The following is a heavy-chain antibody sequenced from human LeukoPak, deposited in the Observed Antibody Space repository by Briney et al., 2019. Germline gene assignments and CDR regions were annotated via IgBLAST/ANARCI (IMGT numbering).Heavy chain of an antibody. CDR3: ASEVDRMAFDY. J-gene: IGHJ4*02. CDR1: GGSISSYY. CDR2: IYYSGST. D-gene: IGHD1-26*01. V-gene: IGHV4-59*12. Sequence: PSETLSLTCTVSGGSISSYYWSWIRQPPGKGLEWIGYIYYSGSTNYNPSLKSRVTMSVDTSKNQFSLKLSSVTAADTAVYYCASEVDRMAFDYWGQGTLVTVSS.